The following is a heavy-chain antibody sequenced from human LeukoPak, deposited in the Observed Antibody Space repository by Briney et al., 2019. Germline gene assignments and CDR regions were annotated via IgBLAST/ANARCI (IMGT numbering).Heavy chain of an antibody. CDR2: ISSTTGYI. V-gene: IGHV3-21*04. CDR1: GFTFSNYS. Sequence: PGGSLRLSCAASGFTFSNYSMNWVRQAPGKGLEWVSSISSTTGYIYYADSVKGRFTISRDHAKNTLYLQMNSLRAEDTAIYYCAKDQRSIAVAGFFDYWGQGTLVTVSS. CDR3: AKDQRSIAVAGFFDY. J-gene: IGHJ4*02. D-gene: IGHD6-19*01.